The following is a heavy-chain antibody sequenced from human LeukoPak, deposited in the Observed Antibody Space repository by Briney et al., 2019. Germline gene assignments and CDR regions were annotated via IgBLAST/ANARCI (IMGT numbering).Heavy chain of an antibody. V-gene: IGHV3-7*01. Sequence: PGGSLRLSCAASGFTFGAYWMSWFRQAPGKGPEWVASIKDVGSAQFYVDSLEGRFTISRDNAKNTLYLQMDTMRVEDTAVYYCARHIVGEQNFDHWSQGTLVTVSS. D-gene: IGHD3-16*02. CDR2: IKDVGSAQ. CDR1: GFTFGAYW. CDR3: ARHIVGEQNFDH. J-gene: IGHJ4*02.